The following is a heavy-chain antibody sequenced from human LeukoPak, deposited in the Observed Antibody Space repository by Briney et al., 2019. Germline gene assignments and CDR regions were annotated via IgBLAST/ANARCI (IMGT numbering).Heavy chain of an antibody. Sequence: GGSLRLSCAASGFTFNTYGMNWVRQAPGRGLEWVSSISDDGRSTYYTDSVKGRFTISRDNSKNMLYLQMNSLRAEDTAVYYCAKDRYYVPDYWGQGTLVTVSS. J-gene: IGHJ4*02. CDR1: GFTFNTYG. CDR3: AKDRYYVPDY. CDR2: ISDDGRST. V-gene: IGHV3-23*01. D-gene: IGHD1-26*01.